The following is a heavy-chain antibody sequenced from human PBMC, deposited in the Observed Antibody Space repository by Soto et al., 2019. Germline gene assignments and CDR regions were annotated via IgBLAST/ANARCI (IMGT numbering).Heavy chain of an antibody. J-gene: IGHJ4*02. CDR2: MNPNSGNT. CDR1: GYTFTSYY. CDR3: ARVGYYYDSSGYYLSFDY. D-gene: IGHD3-22*01. V-gene: IGHV1-8*02. Sequence: EASVKVSCKASGYTFTSYYMHWVRQATGQGLEWMGWMNPNSGNTGYAQKFQGRVTMTRNTSISTAYMELSSLRSEDTAVYYCARVGYYYDSSGYYLSFDYWGQGTLVTVSS.